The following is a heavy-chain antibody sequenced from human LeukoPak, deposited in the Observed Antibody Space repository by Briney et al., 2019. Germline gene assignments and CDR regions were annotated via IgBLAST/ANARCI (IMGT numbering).Heavy chain of an antibody. Sequence: PGRSLRLSCAASGFTFDDYAMHWVRQAPGKGLEWVSGISWNSGGIGYADSVKGRFTISRDNAKNSLYLQMNGLRAEDMALYYCAKGGLDDAFDIWGQGTMVTVSS. CDR2: ISWNSGGI. V-gene: IGHV3-9*03. J-gene: IGHJ3*02. CDR3: AKGGLDDAFDI. D-gene: IGHD3-16*01. CDR1: GFTFDDYA.